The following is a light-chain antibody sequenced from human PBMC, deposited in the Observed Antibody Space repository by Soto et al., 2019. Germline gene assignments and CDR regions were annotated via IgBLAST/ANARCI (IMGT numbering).Light chain of an antibody. CDR2: GAS. CDR3: QQYGSSPPIT. J-gene: IGKJ5*01. Sequence: IVLTQSPGTLSLSPGERATLSCRASQSVSSSYLAWYQQKPGQAPRLLIYGASSRATGITDRLSGSGSGIDLTLTSSRLEPEDVSVYYCQQYGSSPPITFGQGTRLEI. V-gene: IGKV3-20*01. CDR1: QSVSSSY.